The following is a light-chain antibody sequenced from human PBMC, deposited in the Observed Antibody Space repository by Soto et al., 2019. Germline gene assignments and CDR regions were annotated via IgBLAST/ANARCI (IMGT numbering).Light chain of an antibody. J-gene: IGKJ2*01. Sequence: IQLTQSPSSLSASVGDRVTITCRASQVIAGYLAWFQQKPGKTPKLLIYAASSLHSGVPSRFRGSGSGTDFTLTISILRPEDFATYFCQQRHTDPYTFGPGTRLEIK. CDR2: AAS. CDR1: QVIAGY. CDR3: QQRHTDPYT. V-gene: IGKV1-9*01.